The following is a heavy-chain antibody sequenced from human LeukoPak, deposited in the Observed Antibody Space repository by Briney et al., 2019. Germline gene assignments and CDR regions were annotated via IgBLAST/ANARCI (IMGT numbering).Heavy chain of an antibody. CDR3: ARAPGYYDSSGYYFDY. J-gene: IGHJ4*02. V-gene: IGHV4-31*03. Sequence: SSETLSLTCTVSGGSISSGGYYWSWIRQHPGKGLEWIGYIYYSGSTYYNPSLKSRVTISVDTSKNQFSLKLSSVTAADTAVYYCARAPGYYDSSGYYFDYWGQGTLVTVSS. CDR1: GGSISSGGYY. CDR2: IYYSGST. D-gene: IGHD3-22*01.